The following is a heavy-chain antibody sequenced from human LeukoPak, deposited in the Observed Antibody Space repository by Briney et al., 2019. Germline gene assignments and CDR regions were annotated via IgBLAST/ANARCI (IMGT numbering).Heavy chain of an antibody. Sequence: PSETLSLTCAVYGGSFSGYYWSWIRQPPGKGLEWIGEINHSGSTNYNPSLKSRVTISVDTSKNQFSLKLSSVTAADTAVYYCARGGGRPMDCWGQGTLVTVSS. D-gene: IGHD3-16*01. J-gene: IGHJ4*02. CDR2: INHSGST. CDR3: ARGGGRPMDC. V-gene: IGHV4-34*01. CDR1: GGSFSGYY.